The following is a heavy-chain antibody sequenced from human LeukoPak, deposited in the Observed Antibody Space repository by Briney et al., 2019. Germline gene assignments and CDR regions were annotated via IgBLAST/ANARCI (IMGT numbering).Heavy chain of an antibody. CDR3: AKRGIAAAAFFDY. CDR2: ISGSGDYT. CDR1: GFTFSTYA. V-gene: IGHV3-23*01. J-gene: IGHJ4*02. Sequence: SGGSLRLSCAASGFTFSTYAMTWVRQAPVQVLEWVSTISGSGDYTFYADSVKGRFTISRDNSKNTLFLQMNSLRADDTAVYYCAKRGIAAAAFFDYWGQGTLVTVSS. D-gene: IGHD6-13*01.